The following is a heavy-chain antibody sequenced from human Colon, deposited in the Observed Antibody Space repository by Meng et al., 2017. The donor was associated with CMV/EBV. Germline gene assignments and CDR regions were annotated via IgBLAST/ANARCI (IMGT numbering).Heavy chain of an antibody. D-gene: IGHD6-13*01. J-gene: IGHJ5*02. CDR3: VRTPAAATGWFDP. V-gene: IGHV3-9*01. CDR1: GFDFGDYA. Sequence: SLKISCAASGFDFGDYAMHWVRQVPGKGLEWVAGISWIGYSRDYADSVKGRFTISRDNARNSLFLQMNTLSADDTAVYYCVRTPAAATGWFDPWGQGTLVTVSS. CDR2: ISWIGYSR.